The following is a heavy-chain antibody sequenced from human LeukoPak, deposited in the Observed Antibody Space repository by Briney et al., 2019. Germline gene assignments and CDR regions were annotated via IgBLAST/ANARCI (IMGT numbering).Heavy chain of an antibody. Sequence: ASVKVSCKASGYTFTSYDINWVRQATGQGLEWMGWMNPKSGYTGYAQKFQGRVTITRDTSISTAYMELRGLRSEDTAVYYCARVNGDIDYWGQGTLVTVSS. CDR1: GYTFTSYD. J-gene: IGHJ4*02. V-gene: IGHV1-8*01. D-gene: IGHD4-17*01. CDR3: ARVNGDIDY. CDR2: MNPKSGYT.